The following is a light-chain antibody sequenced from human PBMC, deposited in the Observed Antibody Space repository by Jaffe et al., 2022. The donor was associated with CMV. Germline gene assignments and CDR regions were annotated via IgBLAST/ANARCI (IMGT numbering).Light chain of an antibody. CDR1: QGIKNY. Sequence: DIQMTQSPSSLSASIGDRVTITCRASQGIKNYLAWFQQKPGKAPKSLIYAASNLQSGVPAKFSGSGSETDFSLTISSLHPDDFATYYCQQYISYPYTFGQGTKLEIK. CDR2: AAS. CDR3: QQYISYPYT. V-gene: IGKV1-16*02. J-gene: IGKJ2*01.